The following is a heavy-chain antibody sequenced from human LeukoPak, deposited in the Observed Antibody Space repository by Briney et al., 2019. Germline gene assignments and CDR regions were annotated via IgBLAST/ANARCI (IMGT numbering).Heavy chain of an antibody. CDR3: ARAGLGSMDV. V-gene: IGHV1-69*04. J-gene: IGHJ6*02. CDR2: IIPIFGIA. Sequence: SVKVSCKASGGTFSSYAISWVRQAPGQGLEWMGRIIPIFGIANYAQKFQGRVTITADKSTSTAYMELSSLRSEDTAVYYCARAGLGSMDVRGQGTTVTVSS. CDR1: GGTFSSYA. D-gene: IGHD3-10*01.